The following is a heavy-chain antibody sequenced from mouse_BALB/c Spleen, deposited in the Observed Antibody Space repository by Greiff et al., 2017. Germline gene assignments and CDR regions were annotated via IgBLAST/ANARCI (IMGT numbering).Heavy chain of an antibody. CDR1: GYSITSGYS. D-gene: IGHD2-12*01. CDR2: IHYSGST. Sequence: VQLKESGPDLVKPSQSLSLTCTVTGYSITSGYSWHWIRQFPGNKLEWMGYIHYSGSTNYNPSLKSRITITRDTSKNQFFLQLNSVTTEDTATYYCASPADPYRHDKVYAMDYWGQGTSVTVSS. CDR3: ASPADPYRHDKVYAMDY. V-gene: IGHV3-1*02. J-gene: IGHJ4*01.